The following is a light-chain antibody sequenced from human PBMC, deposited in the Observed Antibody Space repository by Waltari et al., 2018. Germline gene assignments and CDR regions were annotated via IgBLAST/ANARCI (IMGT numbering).Light chain of an antibody. V-gene: IGLV2-14*03. J-gene: IGLJ3*02. Sequence: QSALPQPASVSGSPGRSITISCPGTSSDVGGYNYVSWYQQHPGKAPKLMIYDVSNRPSGVSNRFSGSKSGNTASLTISGLQAEDEADYYCSSYTSSSTLWVFGGGTKLTVL. CDR1: SSDVGGYNY. CDR3: SSYTSSSTLWV. CDR2: DVS.